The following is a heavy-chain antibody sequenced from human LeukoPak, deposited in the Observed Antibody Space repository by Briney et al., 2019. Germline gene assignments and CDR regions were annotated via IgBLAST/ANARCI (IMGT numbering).Heavy chain of an antibody. V-gene: IGHV3-48*01. CDR3: ATGSGYYYDH. D-gene: IGHD3-22*01. Sequence: GGSLRLSCAASGFTFSSHSMNWVRRAPGKGLEWVSYISSSSSTIYYADSVKGRFTISRDNSKNTLYVQMDSLRVEDTAVYYCATGSGYYYDHWGQGTLVTVSS. CDR2: ISSSSSTI. CDR1: GFTFSSHS. J-gene: IGHJ4*02.